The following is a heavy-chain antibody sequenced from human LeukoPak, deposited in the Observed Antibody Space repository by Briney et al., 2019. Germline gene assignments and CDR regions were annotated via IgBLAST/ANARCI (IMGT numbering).Heavy chain of an antibody. CDR3: ARRPTEYLGFDP. Sequence: PSETLSLTCTVSGGSISSYYWNWIREPPGKGLEWIGYIYYSGSTNYNPSLKSRVTISVDTSKNQFSLKLSSVTAADTAVYYCARRPTEYLGFDPWGQGTLVTVSS. V-gene: IGHV4-59*01. CDR1: GGSISSYY. D-gene: IGHD3-16*01. CDR2: IYYSGST. J-gene: IGHJ5*02.